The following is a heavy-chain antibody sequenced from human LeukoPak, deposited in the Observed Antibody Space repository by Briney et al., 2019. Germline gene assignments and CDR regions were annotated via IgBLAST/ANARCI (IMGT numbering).Heavy chain of an antibody. J-gene: IGHJ4*02. V-gene: IGHV3-23*01. D-gene: IGHD2-8*01. Sequence: GGSLRLSCAASGFSFSNYAMNWVGQAPGKGLEWVSTITGSGGSTHYADSVKGRFTISRDNSKNTLYLQMNSLRADDTAVYYCAKGLKPAMASRSNYFDYWGQGALVTVSS. CDR2: ITGSGGST. CDR1: GFSFSNYA. CDR3: AKGLKPAMASRSNYFDY.